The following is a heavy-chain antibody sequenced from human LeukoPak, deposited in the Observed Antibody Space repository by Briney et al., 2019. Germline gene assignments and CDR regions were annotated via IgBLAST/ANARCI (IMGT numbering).Heavy chain of an antibody. J-gene: IGHJ4*02. CDR3: ASTYYDFWSGFGSPFDY. Sequence: PGGSLRLSCAASGFTFSSYAMHWVRQAPGKGLEWVAVIPYDGSNKYYADSVKGRFTISRDNSKNTLYLQMNSLRAEDTAVYYCASTYYDFWSGFGSPFDYWGQGTLVTVSS. V-gene: IGHV3-30*04. CDR1: GFTFSSYA. CDR2: IPYDGSNK. D-gene: IGHD3-3*01.